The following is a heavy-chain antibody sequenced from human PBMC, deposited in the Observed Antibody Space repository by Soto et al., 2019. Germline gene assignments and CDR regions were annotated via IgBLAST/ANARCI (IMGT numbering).Heavy chain of an antibody. CDR3: VRRHVSATGIDWFDP. Sequence: ASVKVSCKASGYTFTSYGIHWVRPAPGQRLEWMGWINAANGDTKYSPKFQGRVTITRDTSASTAYMELSSLRSEDTAVYDCVRRHVSATGIDWFDPWGQGTLVTVSS. V-gene: IGHV1-3*01. J-gene: IGHJ5*02. CDR2: INAANGDT. CDR1: GYTFTSYG. D-gene: IGHD6-13*01.